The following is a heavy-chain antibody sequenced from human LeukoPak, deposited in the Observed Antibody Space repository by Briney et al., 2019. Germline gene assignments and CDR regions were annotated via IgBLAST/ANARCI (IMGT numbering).Heavy chain of an antibody. D-gene: IGHD2-15*01. J-gene: IGHJ4*02. CDR2: ASSDEINQ. CDR1: GFTFKNHG. V-gene: IGHV3-30*18. CDR3: AKAKDAYVDY. Sequence: SGGSLRLSCVISGFTFKNHGLHWVRQAPGKGLEWVAVASSDEINQYYADSVKGRFIISRDNSRNTLNLQMNSLRAEDTAVYYCAKAKDAYVDYWGQGTLVTVSS.